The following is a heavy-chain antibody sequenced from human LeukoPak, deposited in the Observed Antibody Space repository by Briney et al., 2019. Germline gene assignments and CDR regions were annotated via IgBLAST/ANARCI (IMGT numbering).Heavy chain of an antibody. CDR2: ISGSGYNT. Sequence: GGSLRLSCVASGFTLSSYAMSWVRQAPGKGLEWVSGISGSGYNTYYADSVKGWFTISRDNSKNTLFLQMNNLRAEDTAIYYCAKDGGYSTNIYYMDVWGRGTTVTVSS. CDR1: GFTLSSYA. J-gene: IGHJ6*03. CDR3: AKDGGYSTNIYYMDV. V-gene: IGHV3-23*01. D-gene: IGHD5-12*01.